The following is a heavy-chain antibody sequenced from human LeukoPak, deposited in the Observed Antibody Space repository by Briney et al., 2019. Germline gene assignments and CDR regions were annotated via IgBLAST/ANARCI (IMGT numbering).Heavy chain of an antibody. CDR3: ARGGRGLLWFRDALDV. J-gene: IGHJ3*01. D-gene: IGHD5-18*01. CDR1: GFTFSSYA. CDR2: ISGSSGST. V-gene: IGHV3-23*01. Sequence: GGSLRLSCAASGFTFSSYAMSWVRQAPGKGLEWVSGISGSSGSTYYADSVKGRFTISRDNSKNTLYLEMNSLRPEDTAVYYCARGGRGLLWFRDALDVWGQGTKVTVSS.